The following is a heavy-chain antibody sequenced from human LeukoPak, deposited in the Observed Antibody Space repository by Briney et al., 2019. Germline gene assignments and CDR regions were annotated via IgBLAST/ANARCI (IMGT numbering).Heavy chain of an antibody. CDR2: IYYSGST. J-gene: IGHJ5*02. CDR3: AREEWMIVVVHGRWFDP. Sequence: SETLSLTCTVSDGSISSSSYYWGWIRQPPGKGLEWIGSIYYSGSTHYNPSLKSRVTISVDTSKNQFSLKLISVTSADTAVYYCAREEWMIVVVHGRWFDPWGQGTLVTVSS. CDR1: DGSISSSSYY. D-gene: IGHD3-22*01. V-gene: IGHV4-39*07.